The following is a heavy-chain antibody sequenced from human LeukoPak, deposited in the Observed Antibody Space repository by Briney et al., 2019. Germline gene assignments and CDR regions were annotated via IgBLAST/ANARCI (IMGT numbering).Heavy chain of an antibody. CDR2: ISSSGSTI. J-gene: IGHJ6*03. V-gene: IGHV3-11*04. Sequence: PGGSLRLSCAASGFTFSDYYMSWIRQAPGKGLEWVSYISSSGSTIDYADSVKGRFTISRDNAKNSLYLQMNSLRAEDTAVYYCARPLGYCSSTSCSPSSYYYYMDVWGKGTTVTVSS. CDR1: GFTFSDYY. D-gene: IGHD2-2*01. CDR3: ARPLGYCSSTSCSPSSYYYYMDV.